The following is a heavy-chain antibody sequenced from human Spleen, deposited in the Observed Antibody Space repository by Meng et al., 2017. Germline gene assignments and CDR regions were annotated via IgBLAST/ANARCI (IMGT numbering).Heavy chain of an antibody. CDR1: GFTVSSNE. D-gene: IGHD1-26*01. CDR3: ARDGSGSYYELQAFDI. Sequence: GESLKISCAASGFTVSSNEMSWVRQAPGKGLEWVSFISGDSTYFADSGKGRFTISRDNSKNTLHLQMNSLRAEDTAVYYCARDGSGSYYELQAFDIWGQGTMVTVSS. J-gene: IGHJ3*02. CDR2: ISGDST. V-gene: IGHV3-38-3*01.